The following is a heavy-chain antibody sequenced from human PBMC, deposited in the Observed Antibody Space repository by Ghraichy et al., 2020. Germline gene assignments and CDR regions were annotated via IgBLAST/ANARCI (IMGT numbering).Heavy chain of an antibody. CDR1: GFTFSSYA. Sequence: GRSLRLSCAASGFTFSSYAMTWVRQAPGKGLEWVSGLSGSGGRANYADSVKGRFIISRDNSKNTLYLQMNSLRAEDTAVYYCAKDLMGVAGISGYYYYGMDVWGQGTTVTVSS. CDR3: AKDLMGVAGISGYYYYGMDV. V-gene: IGHV3-23*01. CDR2: LSGSGGRA. J-gene: IGHJ6*02. D-gene: IGHD6-19*01.